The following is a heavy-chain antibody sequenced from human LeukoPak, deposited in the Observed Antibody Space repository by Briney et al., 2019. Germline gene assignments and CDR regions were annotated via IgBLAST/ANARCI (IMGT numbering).Heavy chain of an antibody. CDR2: ISSSAGTI. J-gene: IGHJ4*02. V-gene: IGHV3-48*03. CDR1: GFTFSTFE. CDR3: ARVAPRVFSDY. Sequence: TGGSLRLSCAASGFTFSTFEMNWLRQAPGKGLEWVSYISSSAGTIHYADSEKGRFTISRDNAKNSLYLQMDSLRAEDTAVYYCARVAPRVFSDYWGQGTLVTVSS.